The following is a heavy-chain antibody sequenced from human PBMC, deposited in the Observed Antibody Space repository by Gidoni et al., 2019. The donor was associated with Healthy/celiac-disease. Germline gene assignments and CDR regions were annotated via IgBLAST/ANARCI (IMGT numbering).Heavy chain of an antibody. CDR3: ARSGIAAAGTEGWFDP. D-gene: IGHD6-13*01. V-gene: IGHV1-46*01. Sequence: QVQLVQSGAEVKKPGASVKVSCKASGNSFTRAYLHCVRQAPGQGLEWMGIINTSGGSTSYAQKFQGRVPMTRDTSTSTVYMELSSLRSEDTAVYYCARSGIAAAGTEGWFDPWGQGTLVTVSS. J-gene: IGHJ5*02. CDR2: INTSGGST. CDR1: GNSFTRAY.